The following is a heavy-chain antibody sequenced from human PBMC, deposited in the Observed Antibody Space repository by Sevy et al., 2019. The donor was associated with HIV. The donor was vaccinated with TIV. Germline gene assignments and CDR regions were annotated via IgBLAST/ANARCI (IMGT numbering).Heavy chain of an antibody. D-gene: IGHD2-15*01. Sequence: SETLSLTCTVSGGSISSYYWSWIRQPPGKGLEWIGYIYYSGSTNYNPSLKSRVTISVDTYKNQFSLKLSSVTAADTAVYYCASSPMLGYCSGGSCTEWFDPWGQGTLVTVSS. V-gene: IGHV4-59*12. CDR2: IYYSGST. CDR1: GGSISSYY. J-gene: IGHJ5*02. CDR3: ASSPMLGYCSGGSCTEWFDP.